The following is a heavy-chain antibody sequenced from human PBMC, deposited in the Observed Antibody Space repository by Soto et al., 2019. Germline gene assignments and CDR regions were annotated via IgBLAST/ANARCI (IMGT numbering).Heavy chain of an antibody. CDR1: VTTFSSYA. V-gene: IGHV1-69*06. D-gene: IGHD5-12*01. CDR3: ARAVLAHSWFDP. Sequence: YXVKVSCNSCVTTFSSYAISCVRQAPGQGLEWMRGIIPIFGTANYAQKFQGRFTITADKSTSTFYMELSSLRSEDTAVYYCARAVLAHSWFDPWGQGTLVTVSS. J-gene: IGHJ5*02. CDR2: IIPIFGTA.